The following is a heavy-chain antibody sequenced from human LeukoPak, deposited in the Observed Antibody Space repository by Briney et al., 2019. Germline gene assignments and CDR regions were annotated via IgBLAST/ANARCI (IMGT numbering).Heavy chain of an antibody. CDR1: EFTFSSYA. D-gene: IGHD4-17*01. J-gene: IGHJ1*01. Sequence: GGPLRLSCAASEFTFSSYAMSWVRQAPGKGLEWVSAISGSGGSTYYADSVKGRFTISRDNSKNTLYLQMNSLRAEDTAVYYCAKDPLYGDYAEYFQHWGQGTLVTVSS. CDR3: AKDPLYGDYAEYFQH. V-gene: IGHV3-23*01. CDR2: ISGSGGST.